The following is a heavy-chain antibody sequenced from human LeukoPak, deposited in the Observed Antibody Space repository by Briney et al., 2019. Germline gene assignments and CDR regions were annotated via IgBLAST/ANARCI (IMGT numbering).Heavy chain of an antibody. D-gene: IGHD2-21*02. CDR3: ARDLYCGGDCYSFFDY. Sequence: GGSLRLSCAASGFTFSDYYTSWIRQAPGKGLEWVSYISSSGSTIHYADSVKGRFTISRDNAKNSLYLQMNSLRAEDTAVYYCARDLYCGGDCYSFFDYWGQGTLVTVSS. V-gene: IGHV3-11*01. CDR2: ISSSGSTI. CDR1: GFTFSDYY. J-gene: IGHJ4*02.